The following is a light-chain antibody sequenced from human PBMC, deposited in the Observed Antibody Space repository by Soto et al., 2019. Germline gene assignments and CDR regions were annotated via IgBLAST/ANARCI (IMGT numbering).Light chain of an antibody. Sequence: QAVVTQEPSLTVSPGGTVTLTCGSSTGAVTSGHYPYWFQQKPGQAPRTLVYNTSDKHSWAPARFSGSLLGGKAALTLSGAQPEDEAEFYCLLSYSGARVFGGGTQLTVL. CDR2: NTS. J-gene: IGLJ3*02. V-gene: IGLV7-46*01. CDR3: LLSYSGARV. CDR1: TGAVTSGHY.